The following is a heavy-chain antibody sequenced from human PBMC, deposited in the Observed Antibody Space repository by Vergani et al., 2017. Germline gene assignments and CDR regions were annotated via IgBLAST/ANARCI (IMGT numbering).Heavy chain of an antibody. CDR1: GFTFSSYG. J-gene: IGHJ6*02. CDR2: IWYDGSNK. V-gene: IGHV3-33*01. D-gene: IGHD1-26*01. CDR3: ARDGGYRGFRPDYYYGMDV. Sequence: QVQLVQSGAEVKKPGRSLRLSCAASGFTFSSYGMHWVRQAPGKGLEWVAVIWYDGSNKYYADSVKGPLTISRDNSKNTLYLQMNSLRAADTAVYYCARDGGYRGFRPDYYYGMDVWGQGTTVTVSS.